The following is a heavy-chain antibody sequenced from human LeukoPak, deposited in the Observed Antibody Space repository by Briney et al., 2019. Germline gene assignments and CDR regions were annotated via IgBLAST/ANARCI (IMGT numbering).Heavy chain of an antibody. D-gene: IGHD3-3*01. Sequence: SETLSLTCAVYGGSLSSYYWSWIRPPPGKGLEWIGEINHSGSTNNNPSLKSRVTVLVDASKNQFSLKLSSVTAADSAVYYCARSRAGNDFLSAFYAFDIWGQGTMVTVSS. V-gene: IGHV4-34*01. CDR2: INHSGST. J-gene: IGHJ3*02. CDR1: GGSLSSYY. CDR3: ARSRAGNDFLSAFYAFDI.